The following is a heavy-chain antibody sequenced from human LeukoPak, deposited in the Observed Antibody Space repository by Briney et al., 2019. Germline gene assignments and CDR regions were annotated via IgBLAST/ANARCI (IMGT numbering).Heavy chain of an antibody. CDR2: INPNSGGT. D-gene: IGHD6-19*01. V-gene: IGHV1-2*02. J-gene: IGHJ4*02. Sequence: ASVKVSCKASGYTFTGYYMHWVRQAPGQGLEWMGWINPNSGGTNYAQKFQGRVTMTRDASISTAYVELSRLRSDDTAVYYCARYLAVAGTGFCYWGQGTLVTVSS. CDR3: ARYLAVAGTGFCY. CDR1: GYTFTGYY.